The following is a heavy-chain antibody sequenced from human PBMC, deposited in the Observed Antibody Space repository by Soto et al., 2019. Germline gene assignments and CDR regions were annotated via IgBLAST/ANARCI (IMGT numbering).Heavy chain of an antibody. Sequence: PAETLSLTFTVSGGFISSYYWSWIRQPPGKGLEWIGYIYYSGSTNYNPSLKSRVTISVDTSKNQFSLKLSSVTAADTAVYYYARHARRPVYGDYGGWDMDVWGKGTTVTVSS. D-gene: IGHD4-17*01. CDR1: GGFISSYY. J-gene: IGHJ6*03. CDR2: IYYSGST. V-gene: IGHV4-59*08. CDR3: ARHARRPVYGDYGGWDMDV.